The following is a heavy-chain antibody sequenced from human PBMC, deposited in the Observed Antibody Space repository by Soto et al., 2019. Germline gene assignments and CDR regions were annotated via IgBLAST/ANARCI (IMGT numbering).Heavy chain of an antibody. V-gene: IGHV3-23*01. CDR1: GFTFSTNA. Sequence: SCAASGFTFSTNAMSWVRQAPGMGLEFVSLISGSGNTIYYADSVKGRFTISRDNSKNTVSLQMNSLRAEDTAVYYCAKVGYDTYGYYLRSLDYWGQGTLVTVSS. D-gene: IGHD3-3*01. CDR2: ISGSGNTI. J-gene: IGHJ4*02. CDR3: AKVGYDTYGYYLRSLDY.